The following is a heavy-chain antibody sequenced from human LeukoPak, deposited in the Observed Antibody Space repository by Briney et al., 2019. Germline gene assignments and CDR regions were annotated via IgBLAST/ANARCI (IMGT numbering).Heavy chain of an antibody. CDR2: IYTSGST. Sequence: PSETLSLTCTVSGGSTSSYYWSWIRQPAGKGLEWIGRIYTSGSTNYNPSLKSRVTMSVDTSKNQFSLKLSSVTAADTAVYYCARGGAVRGHPDYYYYGMDVWGQGTTVTVSS. CDR3: ARGGAVRGHPDYYYYGMDV. D-gene: IGHD3-10*01. J-gene: IGHJ6*02. V-gene: IGHV4-4*07. CDR1: GGSTSSYY.